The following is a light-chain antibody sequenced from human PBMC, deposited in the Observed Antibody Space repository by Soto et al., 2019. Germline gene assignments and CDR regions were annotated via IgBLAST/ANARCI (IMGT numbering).Light chain of an antibody. CDR1: QSVSGSY. V-gene: IGKV3-20*01. Sequence: EIVLTQSPSTLSLSPGERATLSCRASQSVSGSYLAWYQQQPGQAPRLLIYGASIRATGIPDRFSCTGSGTDFSLTISRLEPEDFVVYYCQQYVASPYTFGKGTQLEMK. CDR3: QQYVASPYT. J-gene: IGKJ2*01. CDR2: GAS.